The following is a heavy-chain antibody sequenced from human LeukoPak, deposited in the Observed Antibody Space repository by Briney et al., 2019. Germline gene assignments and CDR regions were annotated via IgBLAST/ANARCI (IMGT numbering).Heavy chain of an antibody. Sequence: SETLSLTGTVSGDSITTHYSNWTRQPAEKGREWIGLILAVGGPTSNPSLKTRLTMPLDTSKNQFFLKLSSVTAADTAVYYCARDRGSGDYDYWGQGTLVIVSS. CDR3: ARDRGSGDYDY. CDR2: ILAVGGP. D-gene: IGHD1-26*01. CDR1: GDSITTHY. V-gene: IGHV4-4*07. J-gene: IGHJ4*02.